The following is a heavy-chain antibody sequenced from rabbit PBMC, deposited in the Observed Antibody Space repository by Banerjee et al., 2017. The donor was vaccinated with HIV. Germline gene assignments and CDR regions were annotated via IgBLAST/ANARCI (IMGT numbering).Heavy chain of an antibody. V-gene: IGHV1S40*01. J-gene: IGHJ4*01. D-gene: IGHD8-1*01. Sequence: QSLEESGGGLVKPGGTLTLTCKASGIDFSSYYYMCWVRQAPGKGLEWIACIYADGSGYTYYASWAKGRFTISKTSSTTVTLQMTSLTVADTATYFCARGVYGGSSYSYYFDLWGQGTLVTVS. CDR3: ARGVYGGSSYSYYFDL. CDR2: IYADGSGYT. CDR1: GIDFSSYYY.